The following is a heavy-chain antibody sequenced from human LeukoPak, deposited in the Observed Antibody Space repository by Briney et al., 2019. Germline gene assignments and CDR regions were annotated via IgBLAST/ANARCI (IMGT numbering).Heavy chain of an antibody. J-gene: IGHJ4*02. Sequence: SVKVSCKASGGTFSSYAISWVRQAPGQGLEWMGRIIPILGIANYAQKFQGRVTITADKPTSTAYMELSSLRSEDTAVYYCARSGIAYYFDYWGQGTLVTVSS. D-gene: IGHD3-10*01. CDR3: ARSGIAYYFDY. CDR1: GGTFSSYA. V-gene: IGHV1-69*04. CDR2: IIPILGIA.